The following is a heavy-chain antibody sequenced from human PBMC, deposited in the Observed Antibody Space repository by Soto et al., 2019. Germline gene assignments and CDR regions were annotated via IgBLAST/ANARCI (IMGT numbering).Heavy chain of an antibody. CDR3: ARDRVVGATSQFYYYYGMDV. D-gene: IGHD1-26*01. V-gene: IGHV1-18*01. J-gene: IGHJ6*02. CDR2: ISAYNGNT. Sequence: ASVKVSCKASGYTFTSYGISWVRQAPGQGLEWMGWISAYNGNTNYAQKLQGRVTMTTDTSTSTAYMELRSLRSDDTAVYYCARDRVVGATSQFYYYYGMDVWGQGTTVTVSS. CDR1: GYTFTSYG.